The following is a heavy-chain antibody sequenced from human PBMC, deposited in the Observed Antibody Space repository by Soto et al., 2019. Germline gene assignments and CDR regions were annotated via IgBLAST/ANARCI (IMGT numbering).Heavy chain of an antibody. Sequence: SETLSLTCTVSGGSISSGDYYWSWIRQPPGKGLEWIGYIYYSGSTYYNPSLKSRVTISVDTSKNQFSLKLSSVTAADTAVYYCAGSITMIVVVGGSIAFDIWGQGTMVTVSS. CDR2: IYYSGST. V-gene: IGHV4-30-4*01. D-gene: IGHD3-22*01. CDR3: AGSITMIVVVGGSIAFDI. J-gene: IGHJ3*02. CDR1: GGSISSGDYY.